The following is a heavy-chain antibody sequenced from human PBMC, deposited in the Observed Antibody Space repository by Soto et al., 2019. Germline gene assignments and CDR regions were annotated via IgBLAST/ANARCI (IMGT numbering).Heavy chain of an antibody. V-gene: IGHV3-48*01. Sequence: EVQLVESGGGLVQPGGSLRLSCAASGFTFSSYSMNWVRQAPGKGLEWVSYISSSSTTKYYADSVTGRFTISRDNAKQSLYLQMKSLRAEDTAVYYCASDGCSGSNCLNWFDPWGQGTLVTVSS. J-gene: IGHJ5*02. D-gene: IGHD2-15*01. CDR2: ISSSSTTK. CDR1: GFTFSSYS. CDR3: ASDGCSGSNCLNWFDP.